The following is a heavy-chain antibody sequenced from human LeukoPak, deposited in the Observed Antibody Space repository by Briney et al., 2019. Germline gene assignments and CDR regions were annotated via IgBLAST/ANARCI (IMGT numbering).Heavy chain of an antibody. V-gene: IGHV4-59*01. J-gene: IGHJ4*02. D-gene: IGHD3-10*01. CDR2: IYYSGST. CDR1: GGSISSYY. CDR3: AREWMVRGARLYYFDY. Sequence: PSETLSLTCTVSGGSISSYYWSWIRQPPGKGLEWIGYIYYSGSTNYNPSLKSRVTISVHTSKNQFSLKLSSVTAADTAVYYCAREWMVRGARLYYFDYWGQGTLVTVSS.